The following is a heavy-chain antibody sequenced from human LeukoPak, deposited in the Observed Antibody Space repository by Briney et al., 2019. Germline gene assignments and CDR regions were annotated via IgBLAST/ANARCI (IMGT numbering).Heavy chain of an antibody. Sequence: GGSLRLSCAASGFTVSSNYMSWVRQAPGKGLEWVSGINWNGGSTGYADSVKGRFTISRDNAKNSLYLQMNSLRAEDTALYYCAREQQLVRYFDYWGQGTLVTVSS. D-gene: IGHD6-13*01. CDR1: GFTVSSNY. CDR3: AREQQLVRYFDY. J-gene: IGHJ4*02. V-gene: IGHV3-20*04. CDR2: INWNGGST.